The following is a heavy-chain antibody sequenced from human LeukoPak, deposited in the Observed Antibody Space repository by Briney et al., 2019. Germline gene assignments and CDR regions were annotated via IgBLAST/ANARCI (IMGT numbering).Heavy chain of an antibody. Sequence: SVKVSCKTYGYTFTSYGLNWVRQAPGQGLEWMGGIIPIFGTANYAQKFQGRVTITTDESTSTAYMELSSLRSEDTAVYYCAREGLLFSDFDYWGQGTLVTVSS. CDR3: AREGLLFSDFDY. D-gene: IGHD3-3*02. CDR2: IIPIFGTA. CDR1: GYTFTSYG. J-gene: IGHJ4*02. V-gene: IGHV1-69*05.